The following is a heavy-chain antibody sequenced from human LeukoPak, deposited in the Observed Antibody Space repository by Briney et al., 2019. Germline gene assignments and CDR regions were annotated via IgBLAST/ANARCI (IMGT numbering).Heavy chain of an antibody. V-gene: IGHV1-2*02. CDR1: GYTFTGYY. CDR3: ARAQYVTGWMLLGY. Sequence: ASVKVSCKASGYTFTGYYMHWVRQAPGQGLEWMGWIDPNSGGTNYAQKFQGRVTMTRDTSISTAYMELSRLRSDDTAVYYCARAQYVTGWMLLGYWGQGTLVTVSS. J-gene: IGHJ4*02. CDR2: IDPNSGGT. D-gene: IGHD3-16*01.